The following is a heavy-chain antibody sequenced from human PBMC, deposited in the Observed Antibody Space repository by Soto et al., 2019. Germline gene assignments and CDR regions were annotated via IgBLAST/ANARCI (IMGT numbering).Heavy chain of an antibody. CDR2: IIPILGIA. CDR3: ARPITGTTHYNAFDI. Sequence: ASVKVSCQASGGTFSSYTISWVRQAPGQGLEWMGRIIPILGIANYAQRFQGRVTITADKSTSTAYMELSSLRSEDTAVYYCARPITGTTHYNAFDIWGQGTMVTVSS. D-gene: IGHD1-20*01. V-gene: IGHV1-69*02. CDR1: GGTFSSYT. J-gene: IGHJ3*02.